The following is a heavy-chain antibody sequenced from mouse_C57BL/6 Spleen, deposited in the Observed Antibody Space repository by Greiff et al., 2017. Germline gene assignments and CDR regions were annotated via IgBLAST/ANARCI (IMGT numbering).Heavy chain of an antibody. CDR1: GYAFSSYW. V-gene: IGHV1-80*01. CDR3: ANFYGPYWYFDV. Sequence: VKLQESGAELVKPGASVKISCKASGYAFSSYWMNWVKQRPGKGLEWIGQIYPGDGDTNYNGKFKGKATLTADKSSSTAYMQLSSLTSEDSAVYFCANFYGPYWYFDVWGTGTTVTVSS. CDR2: IYPGDGDT. J-gene: IGHJ1*03. D-gene: IGHD1-1*02.